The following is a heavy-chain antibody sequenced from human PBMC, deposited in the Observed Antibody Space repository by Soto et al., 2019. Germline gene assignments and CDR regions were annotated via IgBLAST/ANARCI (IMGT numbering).Heavy chain of an antibody. CDR1: GASISGFY. Sequence: SETLSLTCTVSGASISGFYWSWIRKSAGKGLEWIGRIYATGTTNYNPSLKSRVMMSVDTSKKQFSLKLRSVTAADTAVYYCVRDGTKTLRDWFDPWGQGISVTVSS. V-gene: IGHV4-4*07. CDR2: IYATGTT. J-gene: IGHJ5*02. CDR3: VRDGTKTLRDWFDP. D-gene: IGHD1-1*01.